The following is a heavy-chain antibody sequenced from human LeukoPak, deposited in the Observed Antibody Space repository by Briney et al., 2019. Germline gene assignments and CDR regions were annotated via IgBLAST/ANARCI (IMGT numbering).Heavy chain of an antibody. CDR1: GFTFSSYE. V-gene: IGHV3-48*03. CDR2: ISSSGSTI. CDR3: ARDLTRITMVRGGSN. D-gene: IGHD3-10*01. Sequence: GGSLRLSCAASGFTFSSYEMNWVRQAPGKGLEWVSYISSSGSTIYYADSVKGRFTISRDNAKNSLYLQMNSLRAEDTAVYYCARDLTRITMVRGGSNWGQGTLVTVSS. J-gene: IGHJ4*02.